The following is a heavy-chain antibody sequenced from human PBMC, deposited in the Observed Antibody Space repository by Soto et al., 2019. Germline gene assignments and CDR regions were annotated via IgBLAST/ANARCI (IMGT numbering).Heavy chain of an antibody. V-gene: IGHV3-30*18. CDR3: AKDRLRYFDWFQNWFDP. CDR1: GFTFSSYG. CDR2: ISYDGSNK. J-gene: IGHJ5*02. Sequence: LSLTCAASGFTFSSYGMHWVRQAPGKGLEWVAVISYDGSNKYYADSVKGRFTISRDNSKNTLYLQMNSLRAEDTAVYYCAKDRLRYFDWFQNWFDPWGQGTLVTVSS. D-gene: IGHD3-9*01.